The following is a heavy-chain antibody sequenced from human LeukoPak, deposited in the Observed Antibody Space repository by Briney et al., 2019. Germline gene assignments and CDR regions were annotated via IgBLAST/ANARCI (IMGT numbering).Heavy chain of an antibody. V-gene: IGHV4-4*07. CDR2: IYTSGST. CDR1: GGSISSYY. D-gene: IGHD6-19*01. CDR3: AREGSSGWTPFDY. Sequence: SETLSLTCTVSGGSISSYYWSWIRQPAGKGLEWIGRIYTSGSTNYNPSLKGRVTISVDKSKNQFSLKLSSVTAADTAVYYCAREGSSGWTPFDYWGQGTLVTVTS. J-gene: IGHJ4*02.